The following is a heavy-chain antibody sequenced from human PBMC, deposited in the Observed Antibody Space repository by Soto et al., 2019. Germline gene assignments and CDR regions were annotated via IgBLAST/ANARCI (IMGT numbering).Heavy chain of an antibody. D-gene: IGHD1-26*01. CDR3: ATTYSGSLNSFDY. CDR2: IYYSGST. CDR1: GGSISSSSYY. V-gene: IGHV4-39*01. Sequence: SETLSLTCTASGGSISSSSYYWGWIRQPPGKGLEWIGSIYYSGSTYYNPSLKSRVTISVDTSKNQFSLKLSSVTAADTAVYYCATTYSGSLNSFDYWGQGTLVTVSS. J-gene: IGHJ4*02.